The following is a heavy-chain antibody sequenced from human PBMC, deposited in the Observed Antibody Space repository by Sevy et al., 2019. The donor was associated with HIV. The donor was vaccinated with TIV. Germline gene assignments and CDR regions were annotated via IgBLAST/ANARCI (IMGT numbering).Heavy chain of an antibody. CDR3: ARISTIRRKFNWFDP. Sequence: ATVKVSCKASGYTFDSYGISWVRQAPGQGLEWMGWIGAYNRNIKYEQNIQDRVTMSTDASTSTAYMELRSLRSDDTAVYFCARISTIRRKFNWFDPWGQGTMVTVSS. D-gene: IGHD3-3*01. V-gene: IGHV1-18*01. J-gene: IGHJ5*02. CDR2: IGAYNRNI. CDR1: GYTFDSYG.